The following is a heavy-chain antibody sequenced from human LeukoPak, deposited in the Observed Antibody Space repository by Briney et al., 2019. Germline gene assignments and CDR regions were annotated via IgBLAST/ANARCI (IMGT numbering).Heavy chain of an antibody. CDR2: INPNSGDT. V-gene: IGHV1-2*06. CDR3: ATRCTNGVCYKAYYMDV. Sequence: ASVKVSCKASGYTFTGYYMHWVRQAPGQGLEWMGRINPNSGDTNYAQKFQGRVTMTRDASISTAYMELSGLRSDDTAVYYCATRCTNGVCYKAYYMDVWGKGTTVTVSS. J-gene: IGHJ6*03. D-gene: IGHD2-8*01. CDR1: GYTFTGYY.